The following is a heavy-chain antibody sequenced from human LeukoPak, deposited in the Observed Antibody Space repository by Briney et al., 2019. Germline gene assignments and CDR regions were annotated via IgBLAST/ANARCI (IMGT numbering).Heavy chain of an antibody. Sequence: SETLSLTCTVSGGSISCYYWSWIRQPLGKGLEGIGYIYYSGSTNYNPSLKSRVTISVDTSKNQFSLKLSSVTAADTAVYYCARVLRHYDILTGYFVHAFDIWGQGTMVTVSS. CDR1: GGSISCYY. CDR3: ARVLRHYDILTGYFVHAFDI. D-gene: IGHD3-9*01. CDR2: IYYSGST. J-gene: IGHJ3*02. V-gene: IGHV4-59*01.